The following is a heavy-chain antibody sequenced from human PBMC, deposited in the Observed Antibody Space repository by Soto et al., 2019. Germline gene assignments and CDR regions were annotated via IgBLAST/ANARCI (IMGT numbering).Heavy chain of an antibody. J-gene: IGHJ4*02. D-gene: IGHD2-15*01. CDR2: ISGSGGST. Sequence: GGFLRLSCAASGFTFTNYAMSWVRQAPGKGLEWVSTISGSGGSTYYADSVKGRFTISRDNSKNTLYLQMNSLRAEDTAVYYCAKGTDCSGGSCRHDYWGQGTLVTVSS. CDR3: AKGTDCSGGSCRHDY. CDR1: GFTFTNYA. V-gene: IGHV3-23*01.